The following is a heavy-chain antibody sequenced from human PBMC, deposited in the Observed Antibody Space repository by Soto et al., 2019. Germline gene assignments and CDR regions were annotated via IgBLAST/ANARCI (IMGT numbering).Heavy chain of an antibody. CDR2: IIPMFGTE. CDR3: ASGIQLWLRRINNGYSG. V-gene: IGHV1-69*12. D-gene: IGHD5-18*01. J-gene: IGHJ4*02. CDR1: GGTFSTYA. Sequence: QVQLVQSGAEVKKPESSVKVSCKAPGGTFSTYAISWVRQAPGQGLEWMGGIIPMFGTENYAQRFQDRVTIPADESTNTVYMELSSVRSEDTAVYFCASGIQLWLRRINNGYSGWGQGTLVTVSS.